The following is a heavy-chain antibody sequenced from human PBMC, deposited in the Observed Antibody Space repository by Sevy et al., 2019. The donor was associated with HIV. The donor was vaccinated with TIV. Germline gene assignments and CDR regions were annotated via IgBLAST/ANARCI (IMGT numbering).Heavy chain of an antibody. J-gene: IGHJ6*02. CDR1: GFTFSSYA. CDR2: LSYDGSKK. CDR3: ARDDEPDYYYFEMDV. Sequence: GGSLRLSCAASGFTFSSYAMHWVRQAPGKGLEWVAVLSYDGSKKYYADSVKGLFTISRDNSKNTLYLQMDGLRAEDTALYYCARDDEPDYYYFEMDVWGQRTTVTVSS. V-gene: IGHV3-30-3*01.